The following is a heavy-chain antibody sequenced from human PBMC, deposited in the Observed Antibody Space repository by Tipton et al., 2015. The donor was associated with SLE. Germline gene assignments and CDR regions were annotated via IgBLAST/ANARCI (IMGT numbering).Heavy chain of an antibody. CDR1: GFSIRSGFF. CDR2: IYHSGST. Sequence: TLSLTCTVSGFSIRSGFFWGWIRQPPGKGLEWIGYIYHSGSTHYNPPLKSRVSISVDTSKNQFSLKLSSATAADTAVYYCARLCCIAAGGTGYYQHWGQGTLVTVSS. J-gene: IGHJ1*01. V-gene: IGHV4-38-2*02. D-gene: IGHD6-13*01. CDR3: ARLCCIAAGGTGYYQH.